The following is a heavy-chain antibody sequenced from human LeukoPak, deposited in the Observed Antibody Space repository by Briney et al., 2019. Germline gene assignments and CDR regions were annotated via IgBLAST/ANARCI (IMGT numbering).Heavy chain of an antibody. J-gene: IGHJ4*02. D-gene: IGHD2-2*01. V-gene: IGHV4-31*01. Sequence: SETLSLTYTVSGASISSDAYCWSWIRQHPGKGLEWIGYISYSGSTYYNPSLKSQITISVDTSKNQFSLNLSSVTAADTAVYFCAAIVVVPPAIAYWGQGTLVTVSS. CDR1: GASISSDAYC. CDR3: AAIVVVPPAIAY. CDR2: ISYSGST.